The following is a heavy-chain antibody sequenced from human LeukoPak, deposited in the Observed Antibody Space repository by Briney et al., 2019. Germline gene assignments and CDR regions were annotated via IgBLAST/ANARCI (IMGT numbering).Heavy chain of an antibody. CDR1: GYTFTGYY. CDR2: INPNSGGT. D-gene: IGHD2-2*01. CDR3: ARGTTVTNIVVVPAAFDY. V-gene: IGHV1-2*02. J-gene: IGHJ4*02. Sequence: ASVKVSCKASGYTFTGYYMHWVRQAPGQGLEWMGWINPNSGGTNYAQKFQGRVTMTRDTSISTAYMGLSRLRSDDTAVYYCARGTTVTNIVVVPAAFDYWGQGTLVTVSS.